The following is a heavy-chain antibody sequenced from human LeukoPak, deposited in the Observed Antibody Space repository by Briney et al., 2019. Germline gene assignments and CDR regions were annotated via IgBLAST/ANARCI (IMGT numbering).Heavy chain of an antibody. D-gene: IGHD2-15*01. J-gene: IGHJ4*02. V-gene: IGHV3-11*04. Sequence: GGSLRLSCAASGFTFSDYYMSWIRQAPGKGLEWVSYISSSGSTIYYADSVKGRFTISRDNAKNSLYLQMNSLRAEDTAVYYCARTRTLGVVVVAATGFDYWGQGTLVTVSS. CDR1: GFTFSDYY. CDR2: ISSSGSTI. CDR3: ARTRTLGVVVVAATGFDY.